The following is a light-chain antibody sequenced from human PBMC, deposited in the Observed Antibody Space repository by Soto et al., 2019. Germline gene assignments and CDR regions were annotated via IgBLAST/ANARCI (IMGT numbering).Light chain of an antibody. CDR2: GTS. J-gene: IGKJ1*01. V-gene: IGKV3-20*01. CDR1: QSVPSTY. CDR3: QQFGNSPWT. Sequence: VLSQSPAILSLSPGKRATLSCRASQSVPSTYFAWYQQKAGQPPRLLISGTSKRATGTPDRFSGSGSGTDFTLTISRLEPEDFAVYFCQQFGNSPWTFGQGTKVEI.